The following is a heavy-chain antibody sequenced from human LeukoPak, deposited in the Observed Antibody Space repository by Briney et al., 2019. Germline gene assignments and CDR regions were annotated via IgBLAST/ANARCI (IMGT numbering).Heavy chain of an antibody. J-gene: IGHJ3*02. CDR1: GGTFSSYA. Sequence: SVKVSGKASGGTFSSYAISWVRQAPGQGLEWMGRIIPILGIANYAQKFQGRVTITADKSTSTAYMELSSLRSEDTAVYYCATNAADYYDSSGYYYEAFDIWGQGTMVTVSS. CDR3: ATNAADYYDSSGYYYEAFDI. V-gene: IGHV1-69*04. D-gene: IGHD3-22*01. CDR2: IIPILGIA.